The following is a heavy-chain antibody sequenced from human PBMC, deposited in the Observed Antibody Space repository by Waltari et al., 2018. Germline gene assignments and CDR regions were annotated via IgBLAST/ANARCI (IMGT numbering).Heavy chain of an antibody. Sequence: EVQLVQSGAEVKKPGESLKISCKGSGYSFTSYWIGWVRQMPGKGLEWMGIIYPCDSDTRYSPSFQGQVTIAADKSISTAYLQWSSLKASDTAMYYCARHDDGYNYIGAFDIWGQGTMVTVSS. J-gene: IGHJ3*02. CDR2: IYPCDSDT. CDR3: ARHDDGYNYIGAFDI. V-gene: IGHV5-51*01. D-gene: IGHD5-12*01. CDR1: GYSFTSYW.